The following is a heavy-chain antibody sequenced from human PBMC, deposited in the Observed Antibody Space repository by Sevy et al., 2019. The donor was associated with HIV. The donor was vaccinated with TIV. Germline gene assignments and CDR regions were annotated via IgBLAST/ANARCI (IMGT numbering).Heavy chain of an antibody. CDR3: ARGIAAAFDY. J-gene: IGHJ4*02. CDR2: IYYSGST. Sequence: SETLSLTCTVSGGSISSYYWSWIRQPPGKGLEGIGYIYYSGSTNYNPSLKSRVTISVDTSKNQFSLKLSSVTAADTAVYYCARGIAAAFDYWGQGTLVTVSS. V-gene: IGHV4-59*01. D-gene: IGHD6-13*01. CDR1: GGSISSYY.